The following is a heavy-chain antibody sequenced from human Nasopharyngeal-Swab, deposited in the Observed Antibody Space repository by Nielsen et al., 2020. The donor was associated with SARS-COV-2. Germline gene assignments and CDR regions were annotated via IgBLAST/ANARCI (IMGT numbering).Heavy chain of an antibody. V-gene: IGHV3-21*01. CDR3: AGTAAGLRYNWFDP. J-gene: IGHJ5*02. Sequence: GESLKISCPASGFTFSSYSMNWVRQAPGKGLEWVSSISSSSSYIYYADSVKGRFTISRDNAKNSLYLQMNSLRAEDTAVYYCAGTAAGLRYNWFDPWGQGTLVTVSS. D-gene: IGHD6-13*01. CDR1: GFTFSSYS. CDR2: ISSSSSYI.